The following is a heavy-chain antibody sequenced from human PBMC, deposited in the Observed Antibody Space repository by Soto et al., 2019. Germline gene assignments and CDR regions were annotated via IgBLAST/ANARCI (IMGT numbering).Heavy chain of an antibody. CDR1: GFTFSSYR. CDR2: IWYDGSHK. Sequence: VQLVESGGAVVQPGTSLRLSCTASGFTFSSYRMHWVRQAPGKGLEWVAIIWYDGSHKFYVDSVKGRFAVSRDNSKNTVYLQMNSLTGVDTAVYYCARPRYSGDDPDALEIWGRGTLVTISS. J-gene: IGHJ3*02. D-gene: IGHD5-12*01. CDR3: ARPRYSGDDPDALEI. V-gene: IGHV3-33*01.